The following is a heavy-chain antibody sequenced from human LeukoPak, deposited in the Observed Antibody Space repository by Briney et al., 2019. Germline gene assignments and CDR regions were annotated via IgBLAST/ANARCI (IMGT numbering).Heavy chain of an antibody. Sequence: GGSLRLSCAPSGFTFSSYAMSWVRQGPGKGLEWVSTISSSGGNTYNADSAKGRFTISRDNSKNTLYLQMNSLRAEDTAVYYCAKRAASSGYYFDQWGQGTLVTVSS. D-gene: IGHD6-19*01. J-gene: IGHJ4*02. CDR2: ISSSGGNT. V-gene: IGHV3-23*01. CDR1: GFTFSSYA. CDR3: AKRAASSGYYFDQ.